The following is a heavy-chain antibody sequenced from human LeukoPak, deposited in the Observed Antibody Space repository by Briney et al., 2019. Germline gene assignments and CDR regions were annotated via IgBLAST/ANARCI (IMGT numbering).Heavy chain of an antibody. Sequence: PSETLSLTCTVSGGSINSSTFYWGWIRQPPGKGLEWIGSISYSGSTYYNPSLKSRVTISVDTSKNQFSLKLNSVTAADTAVYYCARSHYSDRSGYFSYRYWGQGTLVTVSS. V-gene: IGHV4-39*07. CDR1: GGSINSSTFY. CDR3: ARSHYSDRSGYFSYRY. D-gene: IGHD3-22*01. J-gene: IGHJ4*02. CDR2: ISYSGST.